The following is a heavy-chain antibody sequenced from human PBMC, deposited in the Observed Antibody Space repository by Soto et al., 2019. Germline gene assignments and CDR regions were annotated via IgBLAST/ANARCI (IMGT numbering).Heavy chain of an antibody. D-gene: IGHD2-21*02. J-gene: IGHJ6*02. CDR1: GGSISGYY. V-gene: IGHV4-59*01. CDR3: TRDGDGRMATNPYYYYGMDV. CDR2: VYYSGGA. Sequence: PSETLSLTCTVSGGSISGYYWSWIRQPPGKGLEWIGNVYYSGGAKYNPSGKRRVSISVDTSKNQFSLNLSSVTAADTAVYYCTRDGDGRMATNPYYYYGMDVWGPGITVTVSS.